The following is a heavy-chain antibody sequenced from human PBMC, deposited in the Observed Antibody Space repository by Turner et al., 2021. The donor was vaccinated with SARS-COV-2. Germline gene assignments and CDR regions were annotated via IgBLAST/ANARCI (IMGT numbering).Heavy chain of an antibody. CDR2: FDPEDGET. Sequence: QVRLFQSGAAVNKPGASVTVSSKISGYTLTELSMYWVRQAPGKGLGWMGGFDPEDGETIYAQNFQGRVTMTEDTSTDTAYMELSSLRSEDTAVYFCATGYQLRVNWFDPWGQGTLVTVSS. CDR3: ATGYQLRVNWFDP. CDR1: GYTLTELS. V-gene: IGHV1-24*01. D-gene: IGHD2-2*01. J-gene: IGHJ5*02.